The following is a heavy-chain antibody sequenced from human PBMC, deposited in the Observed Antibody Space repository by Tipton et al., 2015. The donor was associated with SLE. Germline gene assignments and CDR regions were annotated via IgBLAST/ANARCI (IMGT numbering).Heavy chain of an antibody. CDR3: ARREKWEVGGMDV. D-gene: IGHD1-26*01. V-gene: IGHV3-7*01. Sequence: SLRLSCGASGFTFSAYWLTWVRQAPGKGLAWVASIRQDGSDKYYLDSVKGRFTISRDNAKNSLYLQMNSLKTEDTAVYYCARREKWEVGGMDVWGQGTTVTVSS. CDR1: GFTFSAYW. CDR2: IRQDGSDK. J-gene: IGHJ6*02.